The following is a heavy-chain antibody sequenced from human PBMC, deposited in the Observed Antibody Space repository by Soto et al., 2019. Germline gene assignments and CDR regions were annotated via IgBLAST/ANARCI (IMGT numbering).Heavy chain of an antibody. Sequence: QVQLQESGPGLVKPSETLSLTCTVSGGSTSSYYWSWIRQSPGKGLEWIGHIYYTGSTNYSPSLKSRVTISVDTSKNQFSLKVSSVTAADTAVYYCARLGYSSGSTDAFDIWGQGTMVTVSS. J-gene: IGHJ3*02. CDR3: ARLGYSSGSTDAFDI. CDR2: IYYTGST. V-gene: IGHV4-59*01. D-gene: IGHD6-19*01. CDR1: GGSTSSYY.